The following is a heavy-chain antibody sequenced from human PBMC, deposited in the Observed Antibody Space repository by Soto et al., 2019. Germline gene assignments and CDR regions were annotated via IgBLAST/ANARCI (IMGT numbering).Heavy chain of an antibody. J-gene: IGHJ4*02. CDR2: ITGSGDST. CDR3: AKDPRNSGKSYYFDN. D-gene: IGHD1-26*01. CDR1: GFTFSSYA. Sequence: GGSLRLSCAASGFTFSSYAMSWVRQAPGKGLEWVSTITGSGDSTYYADSVKGRFTISRDNTKNTLYLQMNSLRAEDTAVYYCAKDPRNSGKSYYFDNWGQGTLFTVSS. V-gene: IGHV3-23*01.